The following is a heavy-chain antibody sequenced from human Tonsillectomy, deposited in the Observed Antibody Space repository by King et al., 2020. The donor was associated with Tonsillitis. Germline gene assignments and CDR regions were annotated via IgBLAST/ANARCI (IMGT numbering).Heavy chain of an antibody. V-gene: IGHV3-11*01. D-gene: IGHD5-12*01. CDR2: ISSSGSTI. J-gene: IGHJ6*03. CDR3: ASGNSGYDLSGASHYYYMDV. Sequence: VQLVESGGGLVKPGGSLRLSCAASGFTFSDYYMSWIRQAPGKGLEWVSYISSSGSTIYYADSVKGRFTISRDNAKNSLYLQMKSLRAEDTAVYFCASGNSGYDLSGASHYYYMDVWGKGTTVTVSS. CDR1: GFTFSDYY.